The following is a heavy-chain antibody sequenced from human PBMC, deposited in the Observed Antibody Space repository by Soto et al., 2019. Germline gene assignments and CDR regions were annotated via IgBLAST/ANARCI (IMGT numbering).Heavy chain of an antibody. CDR1: GYTFTSYG. V-gene: IGHV1-18*01. CDR2: ISARNGDI. CDR3: ARGRYGDY. J-gene: IGHJ4*02. D-gene: IGHD1-1*01. Sequence: QVHLVQSGAEVKKPGASVKVSCKGSGYTFTSYGITWVRQAPGQGLEWMGWISARNGDIDYAQKLQGRVTVTRDTSTSTAYMELRSLRSDDTAVYYCARGRYGDYWGQGALVTVSS.